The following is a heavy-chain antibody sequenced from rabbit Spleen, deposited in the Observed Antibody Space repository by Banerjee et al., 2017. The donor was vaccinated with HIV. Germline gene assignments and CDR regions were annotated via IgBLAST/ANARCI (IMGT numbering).Heavy chain of an antibody. V-gene: IGHV1S45*01. J-gene: IGHJ4*01. D-gene: IGHD1-1*01. CDR1: GFSFGNRDV. Sequence: QEQLVESGGGLVQPTGSLTLTCKASGFSFGNRDVMRWVRQAPGKGLEWIACINAATGKPVYATWAKGRFTISRTSSTTVTLRMTSLTAADRAAYFCARDLVGVIGWNFYLWGPGTLVTVS. CDR2: INAATGKP. CDR3: ARDLVGVIGWNFYL.